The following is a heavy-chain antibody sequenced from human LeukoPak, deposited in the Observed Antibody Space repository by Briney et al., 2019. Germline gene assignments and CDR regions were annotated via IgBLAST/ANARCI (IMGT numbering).Heavy chain of an antibody. V-gene: IGHV5-51*01. CDR3: ARHHYYYYYGMDV. J-gene: IGHJ6*02. CDR2: IYPGDSDT. Sequence: GESLKISCKGPGYSFTSYWIGWVRQLPGKGLEWMGIIYPGDSDTRYSPSFQGQVTISADKSISTAYLQWSSLKASDTAMYYCARHHYYYYYGMDVWGQGTTVTVSS. CDR1: GYSFTSYW.